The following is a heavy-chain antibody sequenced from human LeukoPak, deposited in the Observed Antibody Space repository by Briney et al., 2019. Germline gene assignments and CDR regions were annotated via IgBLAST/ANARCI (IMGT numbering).Heavy chain of an antibody. V-gene: IGHV3-33*01. CDR1: GFPFSNHG. J-gene: IGHJ5*02. CDR3: AREVCSTTFCYAS. D-gene: IGHD2-2*01. CDR2: ILYDGSKK. Sequence: GTSLTLSCAASGFPFSNHGMHWVRQVPGKGKEWVAVILYDGSKKYYAASVRGRFTISRDISKNTLYLQMNSLRAEDTALYYCAREVCSTTFCYASWGQGTLVTVSS.